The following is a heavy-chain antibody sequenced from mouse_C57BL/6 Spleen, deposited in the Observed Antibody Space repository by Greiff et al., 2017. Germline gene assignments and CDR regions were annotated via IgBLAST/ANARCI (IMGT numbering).Heavy chain of an antibody. Sequence: VQLQQSGAELARPGASVKLSCKASGYTFTSYGISWVKQRTGQGLEWIGEIYPRSGNTYYNEKFKGKATLTADKSSSTAYMELRSLTSEDSAVYFCARDSNYVDYAMDYWGQGTSVTVSS. CDR3: ARDSNYVDYAMDY. CDR2: IYPRSGNT. D-gene: IGHD2-5*01. CDR1: GYTFTSYG. V-gene: IGHV1-81*01. J-gene: IGHJ4*01.